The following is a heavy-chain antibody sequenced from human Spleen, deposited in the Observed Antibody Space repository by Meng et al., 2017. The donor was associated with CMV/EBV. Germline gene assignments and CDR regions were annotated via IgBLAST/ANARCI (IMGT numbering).Heavy chain of an antibody. J-gene: IGHJ4*02. CDR3: ARRGGPYCTSTACPFDY. CDR2: IYYSGNT. V-gene: IGHV4-39*01. D-gene: IGHD2-2*01. CDR1: GGSISSNGYY. Sequence: SETLSLTCSVSGGSISSNGYYWGWIRQPPGKGLEWIGSIYYSGNTYYNPSLKSRLTISIDMSKKQFSLTLSSATAADTSVYYCARRGGPYCTSTACPFDYWGQGTLVTVS.